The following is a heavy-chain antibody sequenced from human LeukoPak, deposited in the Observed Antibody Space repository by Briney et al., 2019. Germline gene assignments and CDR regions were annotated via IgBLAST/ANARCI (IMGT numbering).Heavy chain of an antibody. CDR1: GYTFTGYY. CDR2: INPNSGGI. J-gene: IGHJ4*02. Sequence: GASVKVSCKASGYTFTGYYMHWVRQAPGQGLEWMGWINPNSGGINYAQKFQGRVTMTRDTSISTAYMELSRLRSDDTAVYYCARDIVLKDSSGYYDYWGQGTLVTVSS. V-gene: IGHV1-2*02. CDR3: ARDIVLKDSSGYYDY. D-gene: IGHD3-22*01.